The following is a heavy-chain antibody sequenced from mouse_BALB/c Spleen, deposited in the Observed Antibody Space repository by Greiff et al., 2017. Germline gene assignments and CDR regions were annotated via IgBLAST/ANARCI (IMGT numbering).Heavy chain of an antibody. CDR1: GYTFTSYW. D-gene: IGHD2-14*01. Sequence: VQLQQPGAELVKPGALVKLSCKASGYTFTSYWMHWVKQRPGQGLEWIGEINPSNGRTNYNEKFKSKATLTVDKSSSTAYMQLSSLTSEDSAVYYCARGGYDGDYYAMDYWGQGTSVTVSS. CDR2: INPSNGRT. CDR3: ARGGYDGDYYAMDY. J-gene: IGHJ4*01. V-gene: IGHV1S81*02.